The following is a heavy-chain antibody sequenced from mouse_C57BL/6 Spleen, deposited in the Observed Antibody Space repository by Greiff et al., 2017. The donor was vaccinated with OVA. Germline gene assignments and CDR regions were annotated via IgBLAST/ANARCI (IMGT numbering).Heavy chain of an antibody. J-gene: IGHJ4*01. CDR2: IWSGGST. V-gene: IGHV2-2*01. D-gene: IGHD2-4*01. Sequence: VKLVESGPGLVQPSQSLSITCTVSGFSLTSYGVHWVRQSPGKGLEWLGVIWSGGSTDYNAAFISRLSISKDNSKSQVFFKMNSLQADDTAIYYCASHYDYDGDYAMDYWGQGTSVTVSS. CDR1: GFSLTSYG. CDR3: ASHYDYDGDYAMDY.